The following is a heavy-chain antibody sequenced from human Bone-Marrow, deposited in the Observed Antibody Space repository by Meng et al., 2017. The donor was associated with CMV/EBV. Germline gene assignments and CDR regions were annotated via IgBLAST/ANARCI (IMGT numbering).Heavy chain of an antibody. CDR3: AKSLILTGSMFDY. CDR2: INLDGSGS. D-gene: IGHD3-9*01. V-gene: IGHV3-74*01. J-gene: IGHJ4*02. Sequence: GESLKISCTASGFTFSSHWMHWVRQGPGKGLVWVAAINLDGSGSAYADSVKGRFTISRDNAKDTLHLQMSSLRAEDTAVYYCAKSLILTGSMFDYWGQGTLVTVSS. CDR1: GFTFSSHW.